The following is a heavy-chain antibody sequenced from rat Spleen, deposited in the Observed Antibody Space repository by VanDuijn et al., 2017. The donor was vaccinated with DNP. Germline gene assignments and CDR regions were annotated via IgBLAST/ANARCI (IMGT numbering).Heavy chain of an antibody. J-gene: IGHJ4*01. D-gene: IGHD1-12*02. CDR3: ASYYYDGYYAMDA. Sequence: EVQLQESGPGLVKPSQSLSLTCSVTDYSITSVYRWNWIRKFPGNKLEWMGYINSAGSTNYNPSLKSRISITRDTSKNQFFLQVNSVTTEDTATYYCASYYYDGYYAMDAWGQGTSVTVSS. CDR2: INSAGST. CDR1: DYSITSVYR. V-gene: IGHV3-3*01.